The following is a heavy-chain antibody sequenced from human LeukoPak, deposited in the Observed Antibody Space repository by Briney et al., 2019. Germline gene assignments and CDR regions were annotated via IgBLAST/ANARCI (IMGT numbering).Heavy chain of an antibody. CDR2: IYSDDST. D-gene: IGHD6-13*01. Sequence: PGGSLRLSCVVSGFSVSGVYMSWVRQAPGKGLEWVSVIYSDDSTYYADSVKGRFTISRDNSKNTLNLQMNSLRAEDTAVYYCASRPRDAAALDYWGQGTLVTVSS. CDR3: ASRPRDAAALDY. V-gene: IGHV3-53*01. CDR1: GFSVSGVY. J-gene: IGHJ4*02.